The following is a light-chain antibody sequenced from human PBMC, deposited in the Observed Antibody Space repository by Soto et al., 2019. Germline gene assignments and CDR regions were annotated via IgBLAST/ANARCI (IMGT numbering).Light chain of an antibody. CDR1: RSNIGTHA. V-gene: IGLV1-44*01. J-gene: IGLJ2*01. Sequence: QAVLTQSPSASGTPGQRVTISCSGSRSNIGTHAVNWYQQLPGTAPTLLLWRNHQRPSGVPDRFSGSRSGTSASLAISGPQSEDEADYYCAAWDDSLRAVVFGGGTKVTVL. CDR3: AAWDDSLRAVV. CDR2: RNH.